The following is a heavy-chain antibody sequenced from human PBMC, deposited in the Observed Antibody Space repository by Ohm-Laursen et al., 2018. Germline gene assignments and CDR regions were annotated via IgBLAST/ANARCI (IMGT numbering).Heavy chain of an antibody. CDR1: GFTFHDYA. Sequence: SLRLSCAASGFTFHDYAMHWVRQAPGKGLEWVSGISWNGGSIGYADSVRGRFTISRDNAKNSLYLQISSLRAEDTALYYCAKGSEYSTSPVDYWGQGTLVTVSS. V-gene: IGHV3-9*01. J-gene: IGHJ4*02. D-gene: IGHD6-6*01. CDR2: ISWNGGSI. CDR3: AKGSEYSTSPVDY.